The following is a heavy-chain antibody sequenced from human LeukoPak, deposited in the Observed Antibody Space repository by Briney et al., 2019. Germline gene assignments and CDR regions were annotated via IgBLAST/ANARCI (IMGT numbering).Heavy chain of an antibody. V-gene: IGHV3-48*03. Sequence: GGSLRLSCAASGFTFSSYEMNWVRQAPGKGLEWVSYISSSGSTIYYADSVKGRFTIPRDNAKNSLFLQMNSLRAEDTAVYYCARVLRYCSGGNCYSGGLGYMDVWGKGTTVTISS. CDR2: ISSSGSTI. J-gene: IGHJ6*03. CDR1: GFTFSSYE. CDR3: ARVLRYCSGGNCYSGGLGYMDV. D-gene: IGHD2-15*01.